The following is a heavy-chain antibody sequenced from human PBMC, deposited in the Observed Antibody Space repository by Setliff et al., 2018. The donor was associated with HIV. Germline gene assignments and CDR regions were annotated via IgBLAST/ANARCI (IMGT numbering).Heavy chain of an antibody. CDR3: SYSSSWYYFDY. V-gene: IGHV1-69*13. J-gene: IGHJ4*02. Sequence: SVKVSCKASGGTFNRYAISWVRQAPGQGLEWMGRIIPMFGTANHAQKFQGRVTITADESTNTARMELNSLRSIDTAMYYWSYSSSWYYFDYWGQGTLVTVSS. CDR2: IIPMFGTA. D-gene: IGHD6-13*01. CDR1: GGTFNRYA.